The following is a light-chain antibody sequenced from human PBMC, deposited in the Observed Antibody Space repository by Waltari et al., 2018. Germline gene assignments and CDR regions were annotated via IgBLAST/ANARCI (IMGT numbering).Light chain of an antibody. CDR2: NCH. V-gene: IGLV1-44*01. CDR3: AVWDDSLNGPV. CDR1: SSTIGRYS. J-gene: IGLJ3*02. Sequence: QSVLTQPPSASGTPGQRVTMSCSGSSSTIGRYSVNWYQQLPGTAPTPLIYNCHHRPSGGPRRFSGSKSGTSASLAVSGLLSEDEGDYYCAVWDDSLNGPVFGRGTKLTVL.